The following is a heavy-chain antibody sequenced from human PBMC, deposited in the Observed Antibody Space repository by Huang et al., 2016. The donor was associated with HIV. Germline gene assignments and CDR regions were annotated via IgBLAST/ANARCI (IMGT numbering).Heavy chain of an antibody. CDR1: GFSLDSYN. V-gene: IGHV3-21*01. D-gene: IGHD6-13*01. Sequence: EVQLVESGGGLVKPGGSLRLSCAASGFSLDSYNMYWVRQTAGKGRQWVASISPSSSFIEYADSVKGRFSIARDNAKNSLYLQMNNLRGEDTAVYYCARDRGQQLSPFDSWGQGTLVTVSS. CDR2: ISPSSSFI. J-gene: IGHJ4*02. CDR3: ARDRGQQLSPFDS.